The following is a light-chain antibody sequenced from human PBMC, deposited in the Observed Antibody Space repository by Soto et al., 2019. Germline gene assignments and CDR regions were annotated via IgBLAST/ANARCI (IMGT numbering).Light chain of an antibody. J-gene: IGKJ4*01. V-gene: IGKV3-15*01. Sequence: ETVMTQSPATLSVSPGERATLSCRASQSVGSKVAWYQQKPGQAPSLLIYGASTRASGIPLRFSGSGSGTEFTLTISSLQSEDFAVYYCQQYSNWPPVTFGGGTRWIS. CDR3: QQYSNWPPVT. CDR2: GAS. CDR1: QSVGSK.